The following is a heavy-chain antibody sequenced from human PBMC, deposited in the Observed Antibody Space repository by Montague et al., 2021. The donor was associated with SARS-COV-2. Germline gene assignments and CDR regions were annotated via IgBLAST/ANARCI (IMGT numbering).Heavy chain of an antibody. V-gene: IGHV3-7*01. CDR3: ARSIWFGPFDY. D-gene: IGHD3-10*01. CDR1: GFTFSSYW. J-gene: IGHJ4*02. Sequence: SLRLSCAASGFTFSSYWMSWVRQAPRKGLEWVANIKQDGSEKYYVDSVKGRFTISKDNAKTSLFLQMTSLRAEDTAVYFCARSIWFGPFDYWGQGTLVTVSS. CDR2: IKQDGSEK.